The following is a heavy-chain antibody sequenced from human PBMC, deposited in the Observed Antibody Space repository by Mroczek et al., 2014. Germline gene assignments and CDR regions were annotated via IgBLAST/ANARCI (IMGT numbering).Heavy chain of an antibody. CDR1: GGSISSYY. J-gene: IGHJ5*02. Sequence: QVQLQESGPGLVKPSETLSLTCTVSGGSISSYYWSWIRQPPGKGLEWIGYIYYSGSTNYNPSLKSRVTISVDTSKNQFSLKLSSVTAADTAVYYCARVGLELRSIPLAWFDPWGQGTLVTVSS. D-gene: IGHD1-7*01. CDR2: IYYSGST. CDR3: ARVGLELRSIPLAWFDP. V-gene: IGHV4-59*01.